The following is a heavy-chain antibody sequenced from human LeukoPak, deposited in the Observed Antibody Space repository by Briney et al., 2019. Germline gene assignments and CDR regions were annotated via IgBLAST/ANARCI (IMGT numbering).Heavy chain of an antibody. V-gene: IGHV3-48*04. CDR3: AKGVWELSEYFQH. D-gene: IGHD1-26*01. Sequence: GGSLRLSCAASGFTFSSYSMNWVRQAPGKGLEWVSYISSSSSTIYYADSVKGRFTISRDNAKNSLYLQMNSLRAEDTALYYCAKGVWELSEYFQHWGQGTLVTVSS. J-gene: IGHJ1*01. CDR1: GFTFSSYS. CDR2: ISSSSSTI.